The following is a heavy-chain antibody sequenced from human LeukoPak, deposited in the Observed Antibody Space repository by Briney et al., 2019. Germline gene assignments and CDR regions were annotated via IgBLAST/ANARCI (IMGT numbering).Heavy chain of an antibody. Sequence: PSETLSLTCTVSGGSIRNYYWSWIRQSPGKGLEWIGYFFSGNLNYNPALKSRLTISVVTSKNQFSLKLSSVTAADTAVYYCARVQPSPYHFDYWGQGSLVTVSS. D-gene: IGHD1-14*01. J-gene: IGHJ4*02. V-gene: IGHV4-59*01. CDR3: ARVQPSPYHFDY. CDR1: GGSIRNYY. CDR2: FFSGNL.